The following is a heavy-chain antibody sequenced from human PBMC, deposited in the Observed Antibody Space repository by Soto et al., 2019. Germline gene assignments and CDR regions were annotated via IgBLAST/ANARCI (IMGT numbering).Heavy chain of an antibody. V-gene: IGHV4-59*01. Sequence: PSETLSHTCTVSGGSIISYYWSWIRQPPGKGLEWIGYIYYSGSTNYNPSLKSRVTISVDTSKNQFSLKLSSVTAADTAVYYCARGPAPLYGDFDYWGQGTLVTVSS. CDR1: GGSIISYY. CDR3: ARGPAPLYGDFDY. CDR2: IYYSGST. J-gene: IGHJ4*02. D-gene: IGHD4-17*01.